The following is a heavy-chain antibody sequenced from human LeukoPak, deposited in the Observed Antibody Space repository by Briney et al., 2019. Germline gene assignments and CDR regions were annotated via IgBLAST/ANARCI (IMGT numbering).Heavy chain of an antibody. CDR3: ARHRCGSGSFNWFDP. J-gene: IGHJ5*02. Sequence: GSLRLSCAASGFTFSSYGMSWIRQPPGKGLEWIGEINHSGSTNYNPSLKSRVTISVDTSKNQFSLKLSSVTAADTAVYYCARHRCGSGSFNWFDPWGQGTLVTVSS. D-gene: IGHD3-10*01. V-gene: IGHV4-34*01. CDR2: INHSGST. CDR1: GFTFSSYG.